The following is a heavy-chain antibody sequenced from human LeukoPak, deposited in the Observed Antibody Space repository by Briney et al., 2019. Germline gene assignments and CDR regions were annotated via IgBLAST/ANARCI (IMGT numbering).Heavy chain of an antibody. CDR1: GFTVSSNY. D-gene: IGHD3-16*01. CDR2: IYSGGST. J-gene: IGHJ3*02. Sequence: GGSLRLSCAASGFTVSSNYMSWVRQAPGKGLEWVSVIYSGGSTYYADAVKGRFTISRDNSKNTLYLQMNSLRAEDTAAYFCARDVEGGTFDIWGQGTTVTVSS. CDR3: ARDVEGGTFDI. V-gene: IGHV3-53*01.